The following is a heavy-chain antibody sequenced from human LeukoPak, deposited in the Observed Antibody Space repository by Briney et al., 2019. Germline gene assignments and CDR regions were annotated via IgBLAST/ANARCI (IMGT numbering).Heavy chain of an antibody. V-gene: IGHV4-59*01. J-gene: IGHJ6*03. CDR2: VYYSGYT. CDR3: ARRGVTPCHGRPYYYYYMDV. D-gene: IGHD2-8*02. Sequence: SETLSLTCNVSGGSISDYYWNWIRQTPGKGLEWIGYVYYSGYTKYNPSLKSRVTISRDMSKEQLSLKLTSVTAADTAVYYCARRGVTPCHGRPYYYYYMDVWGKGTSVTVSS. CDR1: GGSISDYY.